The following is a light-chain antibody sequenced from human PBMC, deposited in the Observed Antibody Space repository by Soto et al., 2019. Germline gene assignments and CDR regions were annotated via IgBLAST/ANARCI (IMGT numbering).Light chain of an antibody. V-gene: IGLV2-14*01. CDR2: DVS. J-gene: IGLJ1*01. CDR3: SSYTSSSLYV. CDR1: SSDVGGYNY. Sequence: QSALTQPASVSGSPGQAITISCTGTSSDVGGYNYVSWYQQHPGKAPKLMIYDVSNQPSGVSNRFSGSKSGNTASLTISGRQAEDEADYYFSSYTSSSLYVFGTGTKVTVL.